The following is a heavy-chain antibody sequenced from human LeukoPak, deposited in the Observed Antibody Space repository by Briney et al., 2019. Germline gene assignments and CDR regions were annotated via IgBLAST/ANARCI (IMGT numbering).Heavy chain of an antibody. Sequence: PSETLSLTCTVSGYSISSGFYWGWIRQPPGRGLEWIGSIYYSGSTYYNPSLKSRVTISVDTSKNQFSLKLSSVTAADTAVYYCARRPRKDYVWGSYRYRAPRMDVWGKGTTVTVSS. V-gene: IGHV4-38-2*02. CDR2: IYYSGST. CDR1: GYSISSGFY. CDR3: ARRPRKDYVWGSYRYRAPRMDV. J-gene: IGHJ6*03. D-gene: IGHD3-16*02.